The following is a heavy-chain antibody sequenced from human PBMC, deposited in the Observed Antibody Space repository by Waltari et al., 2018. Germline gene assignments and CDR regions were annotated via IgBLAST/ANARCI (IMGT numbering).Heavy chain of an antibody. CDR2: IIPILGIA. J-gene: IGHJ4*02. V-gene: IGHV1-69*02. D-gene: IGHD6-6*01. CDR1: GGTFSSYT. Sequence: QVQLVQSGAEVKKPGSSGKVSCKASGGTFSSYTISWVRQAPGQGLEWMGRIIPILGIANYAQKFQGRVTITADKSTSTAYMELSSLRSEDTAVYYCAREEYSSSFDYWGQGTLVTVSS. CDR3: AREEYSSSFDY.